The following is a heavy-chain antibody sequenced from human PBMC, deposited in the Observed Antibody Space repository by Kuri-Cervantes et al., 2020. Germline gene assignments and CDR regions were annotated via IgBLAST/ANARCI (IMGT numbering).Heavy chain of an antibody. D-gene: IGHD3-10*01. CDR1: GFTFSSYW. V-gene: IGHV3-7*03. J-gene: IGHJ3*02. CDR2: INQDGSEK. Sequence: ETLSLTCAASGFTFSSYWMSWVRQAPGKGLEWVANINQDGSEKYYVDSVKGRFTISRDNSKNTLYLQMNSLRAEDTAVYYCAKSGSEDAFDIWGQGTMVTVSS. CDR3: AKSGSEDAFDI.